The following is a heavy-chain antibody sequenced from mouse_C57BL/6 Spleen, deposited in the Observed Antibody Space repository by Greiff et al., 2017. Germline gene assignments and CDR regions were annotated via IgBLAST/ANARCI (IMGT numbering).Heavy chain of an antibody. CDR3: ARVYEYDAYAMDY. CDR2: INYDGSST. Sequence: EVMLVESEGGLVQPGSSMKLSCTASGFTFSDYYMAWVRQVPEKGLEWVANINYDGSSTYYLASLKSRFIISRDNAKNILYLQMSSLKSEDTATYYCARVYEYDAYAMDYWGQGTSVTVSS. CDR1: GFTFSDYY. D-gene: IGHD2-4*01. V-gene: IGHV5-16*01. J-gene: IGHJ4*01.